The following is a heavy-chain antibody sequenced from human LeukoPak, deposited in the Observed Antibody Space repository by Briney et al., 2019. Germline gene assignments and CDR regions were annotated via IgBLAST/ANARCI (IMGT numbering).Heavy chain of an antibody. V-gene: IGHV3-21*01. CDR3: VRGPIRRFYFDS. J-gene: IGHJ4*02. CDR1: GFVFRNFN. CDR2: ITGSGTY. Sequence: PGGSLRLSCAASGFVFRNFNMNWVRQAPGKALEWVSLITGSGTYYAESVRGRFSMSRDNAKNSLYLQMNNLRAEDTAVYYCVRGPIRRFYFDSWGQGSLVTVSS.